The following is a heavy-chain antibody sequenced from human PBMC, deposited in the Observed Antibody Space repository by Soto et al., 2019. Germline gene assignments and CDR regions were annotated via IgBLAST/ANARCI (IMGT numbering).Heavy chain of an antibody. Sequence: SETLSLTCAVYGGSFSGYYWSWIRQPPGKGLEWIGEINHSGSTNYNPSLKSRVTISVDTSKNQFSLKLSSVTAADTAVYYCARGVIDIVVVPAVGRGYSYGYWFDPWGQGTLVTVSS. CDR2: INHSGST. V-gene: IGHV4-34*01. CDR1: GGSFSGYY. J-gene: IGHJ5*02. D-gene: IGHD2-2*01. CDR3: ARGVIDIVVVPAVGRGYSYGYWFDP.